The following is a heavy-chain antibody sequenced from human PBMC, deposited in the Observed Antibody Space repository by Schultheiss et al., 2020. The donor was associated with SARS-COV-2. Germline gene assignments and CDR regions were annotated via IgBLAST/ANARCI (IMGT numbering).Heavy chain of an antibody. J-gene: IGHJ4*02. Sequence: SETLSLTCTVSGGSISSSSYYWGWIRQPPGKGLEWIGEINHSGSTYYNPSLKSRVSISVDTSKNQFSLKLSSVTAADTAVYYCARDQHFWSGYYSFDYWGQGTLVTVSS. CDR2: INHSGST. D-gene: IGHD3-3*02. CDR1: GGSISSSSYY. V-gene: IGHV4-39*07. CDR3: ARDQHFWSGYYSFDY.